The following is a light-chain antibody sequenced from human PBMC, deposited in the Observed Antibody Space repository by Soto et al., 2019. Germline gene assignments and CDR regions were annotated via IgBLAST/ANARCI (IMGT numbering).Light chain of an antibody. V-gene: IGKV3-11*01. CDR1: QSVSGY. Sequence: EIVLTQSPATLSLSPGERATLSCRASQSVSGYLAWYRQKPGQAPRLLIYEASNRATGIPARFSGSGSGTDFTLTISSLEPEDFATYYCQQHDNVPFTFGPGTKVDIK. CDR3: QQHDNVPFT. CDR2: EAS. J-gene: IGKJ3*01.